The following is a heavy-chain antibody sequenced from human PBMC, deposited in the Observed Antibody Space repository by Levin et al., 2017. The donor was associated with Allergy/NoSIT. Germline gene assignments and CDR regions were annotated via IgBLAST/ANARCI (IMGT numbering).Heavy chain of an antibody. J-gene: IGHJ6*02. CDR1: GFTFSSYA. Sequence: GGSLRLSCAASGFTFSSYAMHWVRQAPGKGLEWVAVISYDGSNKYYADSVKGRFTISRDNSKNTLYLQMNSLRAEDTAVYYCARDSAYYYGSGRQYYYYGMDVWGQGTTVTVSS. CDR2: ISYDGSNK. CDR3: ARDSAYYYGSGRQYYYYGMDV. V-gene: IGHV3-30*04. D-gene: IGHD3-10*01.